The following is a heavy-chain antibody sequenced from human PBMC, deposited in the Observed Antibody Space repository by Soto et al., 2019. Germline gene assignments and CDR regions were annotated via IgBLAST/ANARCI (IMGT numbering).Heavy chain of an antibody. V-gene: IGHV3-53*04. CDR2: IYSGGST. Sequence: GGSLRLSCAASGFTVSSNYMSWVRQAPGKGLEWVSVIYSGGSTYYADSVKGRFTISRHNSKNTLYLQMNSLRAEDTAVYYCARELAVTTDYYYMDVWGKGTTVTVSS. D-gene: IGHD4-17*01. CDR3: ARELAVTTDYYYMDV. J-gene: IGHJ6*03. CDR1: GFTVSSNY.